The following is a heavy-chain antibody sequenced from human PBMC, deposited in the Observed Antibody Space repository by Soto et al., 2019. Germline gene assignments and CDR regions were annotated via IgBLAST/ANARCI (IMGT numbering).Heavy chain of an antibody. CDR2: VYHTGST. Sequence: QVQLQQSGPRLARPSGTLSLTCVVSGGSISSTNWWTWVRQTPGKGLEWIGEVYHTGSTKYNPSLRNRVTISLDTSNHQFSLNLKSVTAADTAVYYCATLPPRIVVVVLPIPSWGQGTLVTVSS. D-gene: IGHD2-15*01. V-gene: IGHV4-4*02. J-gene: IGHJ4*02. CDR1: GGSISSTNW. CDR3: ATLPPRIVVVVLPIPS.